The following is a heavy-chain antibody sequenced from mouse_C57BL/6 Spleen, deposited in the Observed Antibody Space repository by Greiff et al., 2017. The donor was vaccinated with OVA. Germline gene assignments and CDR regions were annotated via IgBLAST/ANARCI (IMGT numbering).Heavy chain of an antibody. V-gene: IGHV5-17*01. CDR3: ADWYFDV. CDR2: ISSGSSTI. J-gene: IGHJ1*03. CDR1: GFTFSDYG. Sequence: EVKVIESGGGLVKPGGSLKLSCAASGFTFSDYGMHWVRQAPEKGLEWVAYISSGSSTIYYADTVKGRFTISRDNAKNTLFLQMTSLGSEDTAMYYCADWYFDVWGTGTTVTVSS.